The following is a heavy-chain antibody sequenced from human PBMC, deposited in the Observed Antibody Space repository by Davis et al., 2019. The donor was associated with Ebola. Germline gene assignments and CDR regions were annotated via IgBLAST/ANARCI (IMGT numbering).Heavy chain of an antibody. CDR1: GFTFSTYA. J-gene: IGHJ4*02. CDR3: ANPLYYYDSSATGY. V-gene: IGHV3-23*01. CDR2: GGSGGST. Sequence: GESLKISCAASGFTFSTYAMSWVRQAPGKGLEWVSTGGSGGSTYYVDSVKGRFTISRDNSKSTLYLQMNSLRAEDTAVYYCANPLYYYDSSATGYWGQGTLVTVSS. D-gene: IGHD3-22*01.